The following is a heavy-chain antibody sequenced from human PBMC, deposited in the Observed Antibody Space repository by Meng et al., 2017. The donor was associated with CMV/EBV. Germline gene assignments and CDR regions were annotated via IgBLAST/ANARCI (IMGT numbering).Heavy chain of an antibody. CDR3: ARLGELLWFGEPLLGMDV. CDR2: INHSGST. V-gene: IGHV4-34*01. Sequence: SETLSLTCAVYGGSFSGYYWSWIRQPPGKGLEWIGEINHSGSTNYNPSLKSRVTISVDTSKNQFSLKLSSVTAADTAVYYCARLGELLWFGEPLLGMDVWGQGTTVTVSS. D-gene: IGHD3-10*01. J-gene: IGHJ6*02. CDR1: GGSFSGYY.